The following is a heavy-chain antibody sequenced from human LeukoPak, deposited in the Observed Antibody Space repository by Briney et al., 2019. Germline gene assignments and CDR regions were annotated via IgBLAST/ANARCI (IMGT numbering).Heavy chain of an antibody. V-gene: IGHV1-58*02. J-gene: IGHJ6*02. D-gene: IGHD1-26*01. CDR1: GFTFTSSA. Sequence: ASVKVSCKASGFTFTSSAMQWVRQARGQRLEWIGWIVVGSGNTNYAQKFQERVTITRDMSTSTAYMELSSLRSEDTAVYYCAADRPRVGGSFGYYYYYGMDVWGQGPRSPSP. CDR2: IVVGSGNT. CDR3: AADRPRVGGSFGYYYYYGMDV.